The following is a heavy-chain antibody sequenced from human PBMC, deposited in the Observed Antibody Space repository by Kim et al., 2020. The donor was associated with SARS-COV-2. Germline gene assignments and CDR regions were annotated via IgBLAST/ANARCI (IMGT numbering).Heavy chain of an antibody. J-gene: IGHJ3*02. Sequence: NYHPTHTRRVTISVDTSKNQFSLTLSSVTAADTAVYYCARVTSGSYDAFDIWGQGTMVTVSS. V-gene: IGHV4-59*01. CDR3: ARVTSGSYDAFDI. D-gene: IGHD1-26*01.